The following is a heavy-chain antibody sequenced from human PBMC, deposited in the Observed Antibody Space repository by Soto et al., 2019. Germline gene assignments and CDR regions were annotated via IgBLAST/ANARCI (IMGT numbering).Heavy chain of an antibody. V-gene: IGHV4-4*07. CDR1: CGSISSYY. CDR2: IYTSGST. D-gene: IGHD3-10*01. CDR3: ARGEGYYGSGNPP. J-gene: IGHJ5*02. Sequence: SETLSLTFTVSCGSISSYYWSWIRQPAGKGLEWIGRIYTSGSTNYNPSLKSRVTMSVDTSKNQLSLKLSSVTAADTAVYYCARGEGYYGSGNPPWGPGTLVTVSS.